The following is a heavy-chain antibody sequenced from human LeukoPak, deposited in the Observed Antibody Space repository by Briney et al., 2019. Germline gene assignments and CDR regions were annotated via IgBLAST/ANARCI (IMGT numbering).Heavy chain of an antibody. CDR1: GGSISSGGYY. Sequence: SQTLSLTCTVSGGSISSGGYYWSWIRQHPGKGLEWIGYTYYSGSTYYNPSLKSRVTISVDTSKNQFSLMLSSVTAADTVVYYCARDRSCSSTSCYSTGYYYYMDVWGKGTTVTVSS. D-gene: IGHD2-2*01. CDR3: ARDRSCSSTSCYSTGYYYYMDV. J-gene: IGHJ6*03. CDR2: TYYSGST. V-gene: IGHV4-31*03.